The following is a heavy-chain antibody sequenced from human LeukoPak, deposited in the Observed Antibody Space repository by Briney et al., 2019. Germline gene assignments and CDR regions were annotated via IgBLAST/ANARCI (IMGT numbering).Heavy chain of an antibody. CDR1: GGSISSSSYY. CDR2: IYYSGST. V-gene: IGHV4-39*01. Sequence: SETLSLTCTVSGGSISSSSYYWGWIRQPPGKGLEWIGSIYYSGSTYYNPSLKSRVAISVDTSKNQFSLKLSSVTAADTAVYYCARTYYDILTGYSSLDYWGQGTLVTVSS. J-gene: IGHJ4*02. CDR3: ARTYYDILTGYSSLDY. D-gene: IGHD3-9*01.